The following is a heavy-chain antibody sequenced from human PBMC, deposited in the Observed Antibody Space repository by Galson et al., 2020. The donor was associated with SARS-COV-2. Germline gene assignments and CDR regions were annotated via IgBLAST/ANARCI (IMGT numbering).Heavy chain of an antibody. D-gene: IGHD6-19*01. CDR2: IHPGDSQT. CDR1: GYSFPSHW. J-gene: IGHJ4*02. V-gene: IGHV5-51*01. CDR3: AAGYSAGWFDY. Sequence: GEFLKISCKASGYSFPSHWIGWVRQMPGKGLEWMGIIHPGDSQTRYSPSFEGQVTISVDKSISTAYLHWSSLKASDTAMYYCAAGYSAGWFDYWGQGTLVTVSS.